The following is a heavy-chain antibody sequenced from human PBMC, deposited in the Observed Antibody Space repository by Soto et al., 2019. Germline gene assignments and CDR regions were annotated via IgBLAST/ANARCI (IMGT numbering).Heavy chain of an antibody. J-gene: IGHJ4*02. CDR3: ARGQVWGVTSGLGY. D-gene: IGHD2-21*02. CDR1: GGSFSGYY. V-gene: IGHV4-34*01. CDR2: INHSGST. Sequence: SETLSLTCAVYGGSFSGYYWSWIRQPPGKGLEWIGEINHSGSTNYNPSLKSRVTVSVDTSKNQFSLKLSSVNAADTAVYYCARGQVWGVTSGLGYWGQGTLVTVSS.